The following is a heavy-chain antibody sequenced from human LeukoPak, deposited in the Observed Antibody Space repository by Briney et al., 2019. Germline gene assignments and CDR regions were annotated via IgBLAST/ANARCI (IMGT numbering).Heavy chain of an antibody. CDR1: GFTFSSYW. D-gene: IGHD4-17*01. V-gene: IGHV3-7*01. CDR2: IKQDGSEK. J-gene: IGHJ4*02. Sequence: GGSLRLSCAASGFTFSSYWMTWVRQAPGKGLEWVANIKQDGSEKFYVDSLKGRFTISRDNAKNSLFLQMNSLRVEDTAVYYCARVADYGDYYIWGQGTLVTVSS. CDR3: ARVADYGDYYI.